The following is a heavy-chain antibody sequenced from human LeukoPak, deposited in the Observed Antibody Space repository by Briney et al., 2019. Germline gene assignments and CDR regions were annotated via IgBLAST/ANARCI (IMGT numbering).Heavy chain of an antibody. D-gene: IGHD3-16*01. J-gene: IGHJ3*02. V-gene: IGHV1-69-2*01. CDR3: ATGSHHRGGAFDI. CDR1: GYTFTDYY. Sequence: ASVKVSCKVSGYTFTDYYMRWVQQAPGKGLEWMGLVDPEDGETIYAEKFQGRVTITADTSTDTAYMELSSLRSEDTAVYYCATGSHHRGGAFDIWGQGTMVTVSS. CDR2: VDPEDGET.